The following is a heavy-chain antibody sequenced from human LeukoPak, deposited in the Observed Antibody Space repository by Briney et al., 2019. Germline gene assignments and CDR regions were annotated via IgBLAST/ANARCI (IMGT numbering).Heavy chain of an antibody. Sequence: GGSLRLSCAASGFTFSDSTIHWVRQASGKGLEWIGRIRTKPNTYATAYAASVKGRFTISRDDSKNTAYLQMNSLKTDDTAIYYCTRHTERNSDWGQGTLVTVSS. CDR2: IRTKPNTYAT. CDR1: GFTFSDST. J-gene: IGHJ4*02. D-gene: IGHD2/OR15-2a*01. CDR3: TRHTERNSD. V-gene: IGHV3-73*01.